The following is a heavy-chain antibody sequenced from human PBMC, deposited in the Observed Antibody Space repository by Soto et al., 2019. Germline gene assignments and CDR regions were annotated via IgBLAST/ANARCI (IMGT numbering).Heavy chain of an antibody. V-gene: IGHV3-33*01. J-gene: IGHJ4*02. Sequence: QVQLVESGGGVVQPGRSLRLSCAASGSTFRNYGMHWVRQAPGKGLEWVAVIRYDGSNKYYADSVKGRFTISRDTSKNTLYLQMNSLRAEDTAVYYCARGLIYGSGSKFDYWGQGTLVTVSS. D-gene: IGHD3-10*01. CDR2: IRYDGSNK. CDR3: ARGLIYGSGSKFDY. CDR1: GSTFRNYG.